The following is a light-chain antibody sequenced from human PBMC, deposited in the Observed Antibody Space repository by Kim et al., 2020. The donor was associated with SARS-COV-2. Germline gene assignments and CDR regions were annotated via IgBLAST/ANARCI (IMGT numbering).Light chain of an antibody. CDR2: GVS. J-gene: IGLJ2*01. V-gene: IGLV2-14*03. Sequence: QSALTQPASVSGAPGQTITISCTGTSSDVGGYNYVSWYQQHTGRAPKLMIYGVSNRASGMSNRFACSKSGNTASLTISGLQAEAEADYYCGSYTSSNTLVFGGGTQLTVL. CDR1: SSDVGGYNY. CDR3: GSYTSSNTLV.